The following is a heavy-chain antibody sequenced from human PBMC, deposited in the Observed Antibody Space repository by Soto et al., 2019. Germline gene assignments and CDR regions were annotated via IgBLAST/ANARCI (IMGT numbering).Heavy chain of an antibody. D-gene: IGHD2-15*01. V-gene: IGHV3-23*01. CDR1: GFTFSSYA. Sequence: EVQLLESGGGLIQPGGSLRLSCAASGFTFSSYAMSWVRQAQGRRLEWGSTISGGIDTSYHAGSVGGRFSISRDDSKNTVYLQMNSLRAEDTALYYCAKATLETCSGATCYYFDSWGQGTQVTGAS. J-gene: IGHJ4*02. CDR3: AKATLETCSGATCYYFDS. CDR2: ISGGIDTS.